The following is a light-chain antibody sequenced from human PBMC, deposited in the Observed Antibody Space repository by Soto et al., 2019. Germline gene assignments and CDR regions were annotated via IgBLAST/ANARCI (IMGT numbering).Light chain of an antibody. CDR2: KVS. CDR3: FQGTYWPRLT. V-gene: IGKV2-30*01. CDR1: QSLVYSDGNTY. J-gene: IGKJ4*01. Sequence: DVVMTQSPLSLPVTLGQPASISCRSSQSLVYSDGNTYLNWFHQRPGQSPRRLIYKVSNRDSGVPDRFSGSGSGTAFTLKISRVEAEDVGVYYCFQGTYWPRLTFGGGTKVEIK.